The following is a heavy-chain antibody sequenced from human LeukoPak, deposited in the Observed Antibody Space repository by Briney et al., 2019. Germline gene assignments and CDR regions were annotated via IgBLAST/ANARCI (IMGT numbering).Heavy chain of an antibody. D-gene: IGHD5-18*01. CDR1: GFTFSSYS. J-gene: IGHJ4*02. CDR2: ISSSNII. V-gene: IGHV3-48*01. CDR3: ARARGYSYGYSDY. Sequence: GGSLRLSCAGSGFTFSSYSMNWVRQAPGKGLEWVSYISSSNIIDYTDSVKGRLTISRDNAKNSLYLQMNSLRAEDTAVYYCARARGYSYGYSDYWGQGTLVTVSS.